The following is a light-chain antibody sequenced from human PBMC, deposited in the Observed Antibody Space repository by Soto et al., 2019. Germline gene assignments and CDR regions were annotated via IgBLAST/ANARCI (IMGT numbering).Light chain of an antibody. J-gene: IGLJ1*01. V-gene: IGLV1-40*01. Sequence: QSVLTQPPSVSGAPGQRVTISCTGSSSNIGAGYDVHWYQQLPGTAPKLLIYGNSNRPSGVPDRFSGSKSGTSASLAITGLQAEDEADYYCQSYDSILSCSAVFGSGTSVTVL. CDR1: SSNIGAGYD. CDR2: GNS. CDR3: QSYDSILSCSAV.